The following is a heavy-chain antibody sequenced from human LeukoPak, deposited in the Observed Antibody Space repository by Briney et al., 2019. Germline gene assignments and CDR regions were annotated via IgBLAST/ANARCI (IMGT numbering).Heavy chain of an antibody. V-gene: IGHV1-24*01. J-gene: IGHJ3*01. CDR1: GYTLTELS. CDR2: FDPEDGET. D-gene: IGHD2-15*01. CDR3: ARSFQSLDAFDL. Sequence: ASVKVSCKVSGYTLTELSMHWVRQAPGKGLEWMGGFDPEDGETIYAQKFQDTVTMTWDTSTSTVYMELSSLRSEDTAVYYCARSFQSLDAFDLWGQGTMVTVSS.